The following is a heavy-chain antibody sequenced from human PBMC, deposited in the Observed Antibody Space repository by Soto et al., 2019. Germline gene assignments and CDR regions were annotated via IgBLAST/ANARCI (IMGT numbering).Heavy chain of an antibody. D-gene: IGHD3-22*01. CDR3: ARDLEGYYYDSSGYYLP. CDR2: ISAYNGNT. J-gene: IGHJ5*02. Sequence: ASVKLSCKDSGYTITSNGISWVRQAPKQGLEWMGWISAYNGNTNYAQKLQGRVTMTTDTSTSTAYMELRSLRSDDTAVYYCARDLEGYYYDSSGYYLPWGQGTLVTVSS. V-gene: IGHV1-18*01. CDR1: GYTITSNG.